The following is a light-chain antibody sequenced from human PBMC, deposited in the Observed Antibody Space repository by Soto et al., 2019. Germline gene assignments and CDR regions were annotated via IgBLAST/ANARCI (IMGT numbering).Light chain of an antibody. CDR2: GNS. J-gene: IGLJ3*02. V-gene: IGLV1-40*01. CDR3: QSYDSSLSGSV. Sequence: QSALTQPPSVSGAPGQRVTISCTGSSSNIGAGYDVHWYQQLPGTAPKLLIYGNSNRPSGVPDRFSGSNSGTSASLAITGLQAEDEADYYCQSYDSSLSGSVFGGGTKLTV. CDR1: SSNIGAGYD.